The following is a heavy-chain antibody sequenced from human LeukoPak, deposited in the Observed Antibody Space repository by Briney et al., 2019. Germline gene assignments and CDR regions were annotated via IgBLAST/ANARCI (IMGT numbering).Heavy chain of an antibody. CDR1: GFTFSSYA. Sequence: GGSLRLSCAASGFTFSSYAMHWVRQAPGKGLEWVAVIWYDGSNKYYADSVMGRFTISRDNSKNTLYLQMNSLRAEDTAVYYCARDTYGSGSYYPPKYYGMDVWGQGTTVTVSS. V-gene: IGHV3-33*08. CDR3: ARDTYGSGSYYPPKYYGMDV. CDR2: IWYDGSNK. D-gene: IGHD3-10*01. J-gene: IGHJ6*02.